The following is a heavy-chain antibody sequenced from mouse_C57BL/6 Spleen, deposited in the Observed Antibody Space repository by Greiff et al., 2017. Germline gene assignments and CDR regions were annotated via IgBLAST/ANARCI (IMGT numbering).Heavy chain of an antibody. CDR1: GYTFTSYW. Sequence: QVQLQQPGAELVRPGSSVKLSCKASGYTFTSYWMHWVKQRPIQGLEWIGNIDPSDSETHYNQKFKDKATLTVDKSSSTAYMQLSSLTSDDSAVYYCARGNYDYDGYFDVWGTGTTVTVSS. D-gene: IGHD2-4*01. V-gene: IGHV1-52*01. J-gene: IGHJ1*03. CDR3: ARGNYDYDGYFDV. CDR2: IDPSDSET.